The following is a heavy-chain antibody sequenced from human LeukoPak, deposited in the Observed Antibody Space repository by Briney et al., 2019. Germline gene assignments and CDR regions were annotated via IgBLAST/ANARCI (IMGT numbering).Heavy chain of an antibody. J-gene: IGHJ4*02. D-gene: IGHD3-10*01. Sequence: PGRSLRLSCAASGFIFDDYAMHWVRQAPGKGLEWVSGISWNSDSIDYANSVKGRFTISRDNAKNSLYLQMNSLRAEDTAVYYGASPPTWFGGEGFDYWGQGTLVTVSS. CDR1: GFIFDDYA. V-gene: IGHV3-9*01. CDR3: ASPPTWFGGEGFDY. CDR2: ISWNSDSI.